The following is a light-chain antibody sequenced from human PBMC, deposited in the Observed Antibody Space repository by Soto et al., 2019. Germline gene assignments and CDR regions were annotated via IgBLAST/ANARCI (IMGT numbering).Light chain of an antibody. CDR1: SSNIGSNT. Sequence: QSVLSQPPSASGTPGQRVTISCSGSSSNIGSNTVSWYQQFPGTAPKLLIYFNIQRPSGVPDRFSGPKSGTSASLAISGLQSEDEADYYCCSNAAGSTYVFGSGTKVTVL. V-gene: IGLV1-44*01. CDR3: CSNAAGSTYV. J-gene: IGLJ1*01. CDR2: FNI.